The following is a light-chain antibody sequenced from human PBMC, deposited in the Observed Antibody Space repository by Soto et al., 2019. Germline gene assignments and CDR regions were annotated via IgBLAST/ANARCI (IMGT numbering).Light chain of an antibody. Sequence: ETVMTQSPATLSVSPGERATLSCRASQSVSSNLAWDQQKPGQAPRLLIYGASTRATGVPARFSGGGSGTEFTLTFSCLQSEDFGVYYCQQYDNWPPYTFGQGTKLEIK. CDR2: GAS. J-gene: IGKJ2*01. CDR3: QQYDNWPPYT. CDR1: QSVSSN. V-gene: IGKV3-15*01.